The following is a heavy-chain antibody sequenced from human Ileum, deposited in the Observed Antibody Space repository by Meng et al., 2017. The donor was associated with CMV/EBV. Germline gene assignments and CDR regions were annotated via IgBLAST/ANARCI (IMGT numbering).Heavy chain of an antibody. D-gene: IGHD3-3*01. CDR1: GYTFNSYG. Sequence: ASVKVSCKAFGYTFNSYGISWVRQAPGQGLEWMGWISAFNGNTNYAQKFQGRVTMIIDTSTNTAYMGLRSLRAGDTAVDYCSRVRKTIFGVVGGIYYYGLDVWGQGTTVTVSS. V-gene: IGHV1-18*01. CDR2: ISAFNGNT. CDR3: SRVRKTIFGVVGGIYYYGLDV. J-gene: IGHJ6*02.